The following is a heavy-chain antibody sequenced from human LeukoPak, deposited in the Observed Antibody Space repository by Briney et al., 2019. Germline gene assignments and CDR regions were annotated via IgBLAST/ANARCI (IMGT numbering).Heavy chain of an antibody. Sequence: PGGSLRLSCTASGFTFSSYGMNWARQAPGKGLEWVSGITGRGEHMFYAGSVKGRFTISRDNSKNTLYLQMNSLRAEDAAVYFCAKAPTPVVAATLFHHWGQGTLVTVS. V-gene: IGHV3-23*01. CDR3: AKAPTPVVAATLFHH. CDR2: ITGRGEHM. CDR1: GFTFSSYG. D-gene: IGHD2-15*01. J-gene: IGHJ1*01.